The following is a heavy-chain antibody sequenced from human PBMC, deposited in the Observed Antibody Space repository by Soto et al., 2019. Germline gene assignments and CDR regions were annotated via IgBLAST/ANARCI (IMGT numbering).Heavy chain of an antibody. D-gene: IGHD6-25*01. V-gene: IGHV4-34*01. J-gene: IGHJ3*01. CDR2: INHSGRT. CDR3: ARGGVSSGPDAFEV. Sequence: SETLSLTCAVYGGSFSGYQWNWIRQPPGKGLEWIGEINHSGRTNYNSSLKSRLTISVDTSRNQFSLNLNSVTAADTAVYYCARGGVSSGPDAFEVWGQGTLVTVSS. CDR1: GGSFSGYQ.